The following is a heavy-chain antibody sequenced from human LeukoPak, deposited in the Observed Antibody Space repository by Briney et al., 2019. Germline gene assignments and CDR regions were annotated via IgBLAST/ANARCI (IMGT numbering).Heavy chain of an antibody. CDR3: ARDPPYYDILTGYYQIDY. D-gene: IGHD3-9*01. CDR2: ISSSSSCI. Sequence: PGGSLRLSCAASGFTFSSYSMNWVRQAPGKGLEWVSSISSSSSCIYYADSVKGRFTISRDNAKNSLYLQMNSLRAEDTAVYYCARDPPYYDILTGYYQIDYWGQGTLVTASS. V-gene: IGHV3-21*01. CDR1: GFTFSSYS. J-gene: IGHJ4*02.